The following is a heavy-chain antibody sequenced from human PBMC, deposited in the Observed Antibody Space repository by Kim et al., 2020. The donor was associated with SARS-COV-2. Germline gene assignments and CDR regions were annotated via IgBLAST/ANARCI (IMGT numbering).Heavy chain of an antibody. Sequence: GGSLRLSCAASGFTFDDYAMHWVRQAPGKGLEWVSGISWNSGSIGYADSVKGRFTISRDNAKNSLYLQMNSLRAEDTALYYCAKDRYYGSGSTLYYGMDVWGQGTTVTVSS. J-gene: IGHJ6*02. CDR1: GFTFDDYA. CDR3: AKDRYYGSGSTLYYGMDV. CDR2: ISWNSGSI. V-gene: IGHV3-9*01. D-gene: IGHD3-10*01.